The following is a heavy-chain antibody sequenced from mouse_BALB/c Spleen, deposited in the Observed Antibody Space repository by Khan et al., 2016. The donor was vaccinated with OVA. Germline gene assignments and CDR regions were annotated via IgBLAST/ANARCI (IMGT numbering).Heavy chain of an antibody. CDR1: GFTFSTYA. D-gene: IGHD1-1*01. J-gene: IGHJ3*01. CDR2: ISSGGDYT. Sequence: EVQLQESGGGLVKPGGPLKLSCAASGFTFSTYAMSWVRQTPEKRLEWVATISSGGDYTYSPDSVKGRFTISRDNSKNTLYLQMRRLRSEETAIYYCTRHNYGPFAYWGQGTLVTVSA. CDR3: TRHNYGPFAY. V-gene: IGHV5-9-3*01.